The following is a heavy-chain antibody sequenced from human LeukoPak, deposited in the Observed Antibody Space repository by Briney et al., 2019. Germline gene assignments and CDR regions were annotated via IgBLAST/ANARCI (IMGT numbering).Heavy chain of an antibody. D-gene: IGHD6-13*01. V-gene: IGHV3-30-3*01. J-gene: IGHJ6*02. Sequence: GGSLRLSCAASGFTFSSYAMHWVCQAPGKGLEWVAVISYDGSNKYYADSVKGRFTISRDNSKNTLYLQMNSLRAEDTAVYYCARDRGSAAAGYSYYYYGMDVWGQGTTVTVSS. CDR2: ISYDGSNK. CDR3: ARDRGSAAAGYSYYYYGMDV. CDR1: GFTFSSYA.